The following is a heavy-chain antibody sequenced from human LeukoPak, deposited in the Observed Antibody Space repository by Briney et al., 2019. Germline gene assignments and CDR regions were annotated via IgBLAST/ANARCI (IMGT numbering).Heavy chain of an antibody. V-gene: IGHV1-2*02. D-gene: IGHD3-3*01. CDR2: INPNSGGT. Sequence: GASVKVSCKASGYTFTGYYMHWVRQAPGQGLEWMGWINPNSGGTNYAQKFQGRVTMTRDTSISTAYMELSSLRSEDTAVYYCARGPYYDFWSGYSYYFDYWGQGTLVTVSS. J-gene: IGHJ4*02. CDR3: ARGPYYDFWSGYSYYFDY. CDR1: GYTFTGYY.